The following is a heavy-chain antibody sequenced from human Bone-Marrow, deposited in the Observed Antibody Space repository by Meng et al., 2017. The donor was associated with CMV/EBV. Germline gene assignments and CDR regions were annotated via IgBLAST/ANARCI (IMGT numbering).Heavy chain of an antibody. V-gene: IGHV1-2*02. CDR1: GYTFNGYY. CDR3: AREFRFLEWLLKDNYYYGMDV. Sequence: ASVKVSCKGSGYTFNGYYMHWVRQAPGQGLEWMGWINPNSGATNYAQKFQGRVTMTRDTSISTAYMELSRLRSDDTAVYYCAREFRFLEWLLKDNYYYGMDVWGQGTTVTVSS. J-gene: IGHJ6*02. CDR2: INPNSGAT. D-gene: IGHD3-3*01.